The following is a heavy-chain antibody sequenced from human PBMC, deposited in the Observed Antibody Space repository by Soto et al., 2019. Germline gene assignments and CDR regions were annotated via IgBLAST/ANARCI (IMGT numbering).Heavy chain of an antibody. CDR1: GFTFSSYG. J-gene: IGHJ4*02. CDR3: AKDRSRIAVAAPFDH. Sequence: QVQLVESGGGVVQPGRSLRLSCAASGFTFSSYGMHWVRQAPGKGLEWVAVISSDGSNKYYADSVKGRFTISRDNSKNTLYLQMNSLRAEDTAVYYCAKDRSRIAVAAPFDHWGQGTLVTVSS. V-gene: IGHV3-30*18. CDR2: ISSDGSNK. D-gene: IGHD6-19*01.